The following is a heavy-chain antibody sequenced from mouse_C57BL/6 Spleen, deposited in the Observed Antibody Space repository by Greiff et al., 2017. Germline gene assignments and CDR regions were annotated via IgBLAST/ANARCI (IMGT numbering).Heavy chain of an antibody. CDR3: ARRTAQASSAWFAY. CDR2: IHPNSGST. CDR1: GYTFTSYW. J-gene: IGHJ3*01. Sequence: QVQLQQSGAELVKPGASVKLSCKASGYTFTSYWMHWVKPRPGKGLEWIGMIHPNSGSTNYNEKFKSKATLTVAKSSSTAYMQLRSLTSEDSAVYDCARRTAQASSAWFAYWGQGTLVTVSA. V-gene: IGHV1-64*01. D-gene: IGHD3-2*02.